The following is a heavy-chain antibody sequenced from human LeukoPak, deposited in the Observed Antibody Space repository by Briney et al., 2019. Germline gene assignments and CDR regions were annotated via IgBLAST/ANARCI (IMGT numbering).Heavy chain of an antibody. CDR3: ARETRHCSSTSCYGQHFDY. J-gene: IGHJ4*02. V-gene: IGHV4-30-2*01. CDR1: GGSISSGGYY. CDR2: IYHSGST. Sequence: SETLSLTCTVSGGSISSGGYYWSWIRQPPGKGPEWIGYIYHSGSTYYNPSLKSRVTISVDRSKNQFSLKLSSVTAADTAVYYCARETRHCSSTSCYGQHFDYWGQGTLVTVSS. D-gene: IGHD2-2*01.